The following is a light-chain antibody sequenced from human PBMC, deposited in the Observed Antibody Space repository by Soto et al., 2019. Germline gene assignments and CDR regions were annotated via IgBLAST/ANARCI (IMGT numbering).Light chain of an antibody. CDR3: QEYHNYHRSYT. CDR1: QSVTSN. Sequence: EIVMTQSPATLSVSPGERATLSCRASQSVTSNLAWYQQKPGQAPRLLIYAASTRATAVPARFRGSGCGTEFNLSISSQRLKVFAVYDCQEYHNYHRSYTFGQGPKLEIK. J-gene: IGKJ2*01. V-gene: IGKV3-15*01. CDR2: AAS.